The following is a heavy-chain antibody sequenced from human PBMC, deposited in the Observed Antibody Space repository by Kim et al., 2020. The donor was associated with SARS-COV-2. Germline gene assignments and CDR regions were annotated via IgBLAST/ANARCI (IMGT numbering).Heavy chain of an antibody. Sequence: SVKVSCKASGGSFRRHAISWVRQAPGQGLEWMGGITPIFGTSNYAQKFQGRVTITADESTSTAYMELSSLTSEDTAVYYCARDNRPYTRRHDYVMDVWG. J-gene: IGHJ6*01. CDR1: GGSFRRHA. D-gene: IGHD6-6*01. CDR2: ITPIFGTS. V-gene: IGHV1-69*13. CDR3: ARDNRPYTRRHDYVMDV.